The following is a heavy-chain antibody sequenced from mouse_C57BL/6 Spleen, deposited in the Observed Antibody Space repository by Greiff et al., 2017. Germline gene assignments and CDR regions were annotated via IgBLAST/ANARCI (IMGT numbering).Heavy chain of an antibody. D-gene: IGHD2-2*01. CDR1: GYSITSGYD. V-gene: IGHV3-1*01. CDR3: ARGGGYDWFAY. Sequence: EVQLQQSGPGMVKPSQSLSLTCTVTGYSITSGYDWHWIRHFPGNKLEWMGYISYSGSTNYNPSLKSRISITHDTSKNHFFLKLNSVTTEDTATYYCARGGGYDWFAYWGQGTLVTVSA. CDR2: ISYSGST. J-gene: IGHJ3*01.